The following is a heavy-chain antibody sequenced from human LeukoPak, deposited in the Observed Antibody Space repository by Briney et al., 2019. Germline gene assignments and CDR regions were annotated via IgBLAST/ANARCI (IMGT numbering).Heavy chain of an antibody. CDR3: AKDNYYDSSGYFDY. CDR1: GFTFYDYA. J-gene: IGHJ4*02. V-gene: IGHV3-9*01. CDR2: ISWNSGSI. Sequence: GGSLRLSCAASGFTFYDYAMHWVRQAPGKGLEWVSGISWNSGSIGYADSVKGRFTISRDNAKNSLYLQMNSLRAEDTALYYCAKDNYYDSSGYFDYWGQGTLVTVSS. D-gene: IGHD3-22*01.